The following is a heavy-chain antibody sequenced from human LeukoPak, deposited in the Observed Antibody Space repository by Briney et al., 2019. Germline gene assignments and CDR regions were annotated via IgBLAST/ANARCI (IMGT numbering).Heavy chain of an antibody. CDR2: ISGSGGST. J-gene: IGHJ4*02. V-gene: IGHV3-23*01. CDR1: GFTSSTYA. CDR3: AREAVASEFDY. D-gene: IGHD6-19*01. Sequence: GGSLRLSCAASGFTSSTYAMSWVRQAPGKGLEWVSTISGSGGSTYYADSVKGRFTLSRDNAKNSLYLQMNSLRAEDTALYYCAREAVASEFDYWGQGTLVTVSS.